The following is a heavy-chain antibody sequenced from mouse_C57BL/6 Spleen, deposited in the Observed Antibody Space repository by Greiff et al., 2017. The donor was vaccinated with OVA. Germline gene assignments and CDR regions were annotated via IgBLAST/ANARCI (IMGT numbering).Heavy chain of an antibody. Sequence: EVQLQQSGPELVKPGASVKISCKASGYTFTDYYMNWVKQSHGKSLEWIGDINPNNGGTSYNQKFKGKATLTVDKSSSTAYMELRSLTSEDSAVYYCARWRLRQGAMDYWGQGTSVTVSS. CDR1: GYTFTDYY. J-gene: IGHJ4*01. D-gene: IGHD2-4*01. CDR3: ARWRLRQGAMDY. V-gene: IGHV1-26*01. CDR2: INPNNGGT.